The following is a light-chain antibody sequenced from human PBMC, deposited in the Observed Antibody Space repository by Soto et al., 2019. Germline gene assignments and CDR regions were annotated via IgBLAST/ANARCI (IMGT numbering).Light chain of an antibody. CDR1: QSVSFL. V-gene: IGKV3-15*01. Sequence: IVVPQSPATLSVSPTERATLSGRASQSVSFLLAWYQQKPGQAPRLLIHGATTRATGIPARFSGSGSGTEFTLTISSLQSEDFAVYYCQHYHVWLITFCQGTRLEI. J-gene: IGKJ5*01. CDR2: GAT. CDR3: QHYHVWLIT.